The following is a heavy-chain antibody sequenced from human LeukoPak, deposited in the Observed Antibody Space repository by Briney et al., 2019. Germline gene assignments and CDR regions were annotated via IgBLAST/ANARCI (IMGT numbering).Heavy chain of an antibody. Sequence: GGSLRLSCAASGFTFSDYSMNWVRQAPGKGLEWVSYTSGSSSPIFYADSVKGRFTISRDNAKNSLYLQMNSLRAEDTAMYYCAREPAAAGKNWFDPWGQGTLVTVSS. CDR1: GFTFSDYS. CDR2: TSGSSSPI. D-gene: IGHD6-25*01. CDR3: AREPAAAGKNWFDP. V-gene: IGHV3-48*04. J-gene: IGHJ5*02.